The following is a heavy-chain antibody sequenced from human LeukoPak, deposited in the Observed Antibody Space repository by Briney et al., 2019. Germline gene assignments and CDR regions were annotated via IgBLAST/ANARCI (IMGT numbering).Heavy chain of an antibody. Sequence: LETLSLTCTVSHVSISTYYWSWIRQPPGKGLEWMGYIHYSWSTNYNPSLTSRVTISVDTSKRQLYLMLRPVTAADTAVYYCARDIYGSGHGWFDTWGEGRLVTVSS. J-gene: IGHJ5*02. D-gene: IGHD3-10*01. CDR1: HVSISTYY. CDR2: IHYSWST. CDR3: ARDIYGSGHGWFDT. V-gene: IGHV4-59*01.